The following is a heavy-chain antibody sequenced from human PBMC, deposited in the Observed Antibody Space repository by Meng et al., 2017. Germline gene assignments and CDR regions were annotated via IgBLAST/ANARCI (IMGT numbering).Heavy chain of an antibody. J-gene: IGHJ6*02. D-gene: IGHD1-26*01. CDR1: GGSFSGYY. CDR3: ARGLITTDGMDV. CDR2: INHSGST. V-gene: IGHV4-34*01. Sequence: ESLKISCAVYGGSFSGYYWSWIRQPPGKGLEWIGEINHSGSTNYNPSLKSRVTISVDTSKNQFSLKLSSVTAADTAVYYCARGLITTDGMDVWGQGTTVTVSS.